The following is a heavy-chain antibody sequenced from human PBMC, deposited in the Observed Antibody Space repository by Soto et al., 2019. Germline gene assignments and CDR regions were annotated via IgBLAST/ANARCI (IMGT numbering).Heavy chain of an antibody. CDR1: GGSVTSGDYY. CDR2: ISTSGST. D-gene: IGHD4-17*01. Sequence: QVQLQESGPGLVKPSQTLSLTCSVSGGSVTSGDYYWSWVRHPPGKGLEWIGYISTSGSTYFNPFLRGRINTSVKTYKTPFSLRLSSVTAAETAVYYCATFLPDYGDNVFEDAFALWGRGKMVSAS. J-gene: IGHJ3*01. V-gene: IGHV4-31*03. CDR3: ATFLPDYGDNVFEDAFAL.